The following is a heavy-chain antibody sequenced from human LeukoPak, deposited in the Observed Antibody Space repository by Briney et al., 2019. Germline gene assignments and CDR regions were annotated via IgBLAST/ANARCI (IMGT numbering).Heavy chain of an antibody. CDR3: ARGGGSGWYFNYYYYMDV. J-gene: IGHJ6*03. V-gene: IGHV1-8*03. D-gene: IGHD6-19*01. CDR1: GYTFTSYD. Sequence: GPVKVSCKASGYTFTSYDINWVRQATGQGLEWMGWMNPNSGNTGYAQKFQGRVTITRNTSMSTAYMELSSLRSEDTAVYYCARGGGSGWYFNYYYYMDVWGKGTTVTVSS. CDR2: MNPNSGNT.